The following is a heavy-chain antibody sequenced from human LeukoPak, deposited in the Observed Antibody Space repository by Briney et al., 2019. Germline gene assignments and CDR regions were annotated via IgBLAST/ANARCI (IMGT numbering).Heavy chain of an antibody. Sequence: KPSETLSLTCTVSGGSISSYYWSWIRQLPGKGLEWIGYIYYSGSTNYNPSLKSRVTISVDTSKNQFSLKLSSVTAADTAVYYCARRPGKSSGFDYWGQGTLVTVSS. V-gene: IGHV4-59*08. CDR2: IYYSGST. J-gene: IGHJ4*02. CDR1: GGSISSYY. CDR3: ARRPGKSSGFDY. D-gene: IGHD3-16*02.